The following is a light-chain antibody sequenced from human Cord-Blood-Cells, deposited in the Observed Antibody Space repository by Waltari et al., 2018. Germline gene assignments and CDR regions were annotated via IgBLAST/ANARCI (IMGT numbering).Light chain of an antibody. V-gene: IGKV3-20*01. J-gene: IGKJ3*01. CDR1: QSVSSSY. CDR3: QQYGSSPFT. CDR2: GAS. Sequence: LSCRASQSVSSSYLAWYQQKPGQAPRLLIYGASSRATGIPDRFSGSGSGTDFTLTISRLEPEDFAVYYCQQYGSSPFTFGPGTKVDIK.